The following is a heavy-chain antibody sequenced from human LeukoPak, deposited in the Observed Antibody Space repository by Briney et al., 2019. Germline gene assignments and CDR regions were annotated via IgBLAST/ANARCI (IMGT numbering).Heavy chain of an antibody. CDR2: IYYSGST. V-gene: IGHV4-39*01. CDR1: GGSISSSSYY. J-gene: IGHJ5*02. CDR3: ARHVVITRGGVVVVVAATVLDP. Sequence: PSETLSLTCTVSGGSISSSSYYWGWIRQPPGKGLEWIGSIYYSGSTYYNPSLKSRVTISVDTSKNQFSLKLSSVTAADTAVYYCARHVVITRGGVVVVVAATVLDPWGQGTLVTVSS. D-gene: IGHD2-15*01.